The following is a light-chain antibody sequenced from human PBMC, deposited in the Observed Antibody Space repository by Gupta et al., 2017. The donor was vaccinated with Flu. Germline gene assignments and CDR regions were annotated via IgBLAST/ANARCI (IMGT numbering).Light chain of an antibody. CDR2: EDN. V-gene: IGLV6-57*03. CDR1: GGSIASNY. CDR3: QSYDSSTQV. J-gene: IGLJ3*02. Sequence: NFMLTQPHSVSESPATTVTSSCHRAGGSIASNYVQWSQQRPGSAPTTVIFEDNRRPSGVPDRFSGSIDSSSNSASLTISGLKTEDEADYYCQSYDSSTQVFGGGTKLTVL.